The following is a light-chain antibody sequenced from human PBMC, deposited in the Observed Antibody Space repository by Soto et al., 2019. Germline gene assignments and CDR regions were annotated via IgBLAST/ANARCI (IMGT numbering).Light chain of an antibody. CDR2: AAS. CDR1: QGIWNR. V-gene: IGKV1-9*01. CDR3: QQFTSYPIT. J-gene: IGKJ5*01. Sequence: DIQLTQSPSFLSASVGDRVTITCRASQGIWNRLAWHQQKPGKAPELLISAASTLRSGVPSRFSGSGSDTEFTLTISRLQPEDFATYYCQQFTSYPITFGQGTRLEIK.